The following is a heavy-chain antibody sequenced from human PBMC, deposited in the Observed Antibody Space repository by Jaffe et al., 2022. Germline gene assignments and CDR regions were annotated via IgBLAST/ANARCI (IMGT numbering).Heavy chain of an antibody. Sequence: QLQLQESGPGLVKPSETLSLTCTVSGGSISSSSYYWGWIRQPPGKGLEWIGSIYYSGSTYYNPSLKSRVTISVDTSKNQFSLKLSSVTAADTAVYYCARHAPDWLFSNWFDPWGQGTLVTVSS. D-gene: IGHD3-9*01. J-gene: IGHJ5*02. CDR3: ARHAPDWLFSNWFDP. CDR2: IYYSGST. CDR1: GGSISSSSYY. V-gene: IGHV4-39*01.